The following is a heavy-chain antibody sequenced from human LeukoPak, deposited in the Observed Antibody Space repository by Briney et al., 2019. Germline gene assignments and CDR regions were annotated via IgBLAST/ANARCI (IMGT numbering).Heavy chain of an antibody. CDR3: TSRLSPARFYSGSYQIDY. Sequence: GGSLRLSCAASGVTFSGSAMHWVRQASGKGLEWVGRIRSKANSYATAYAASVKGRFTISRDDSKNTAYLQMNSLKTEDTAVYYCTSRLSPARFYSGSYQIDYWGQGTLVTVSS. CDR1: GVTFSGSA. CDR2: IRSKANSYAT. D-gene: IGHD1-26*01. V-gene: IGHV3-73*01. J-gene: IGHJ4*02.